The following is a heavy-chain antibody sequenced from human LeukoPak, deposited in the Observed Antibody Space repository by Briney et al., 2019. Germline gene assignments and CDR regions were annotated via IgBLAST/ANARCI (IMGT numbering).Heavy chain of an antibody. CDR2: INQYGSAK. D-gene: IGHD3-3*01. CDR1: GFTFNSYW. CDR3: ARPTFFGDGWFDP. Sequence: GGSLRLSCVASGFTFNSYWMSWVRQPPGKGLEWVGNINQYGSAKYYVYSVKGRFTISRDNAKDSLDLQMDRLRGDDTAVYYCARPTFFGDGWFDPWGQGTPVTVSS. J-gene: IGHJ5*02. V-gene: IGHV3-7*05.